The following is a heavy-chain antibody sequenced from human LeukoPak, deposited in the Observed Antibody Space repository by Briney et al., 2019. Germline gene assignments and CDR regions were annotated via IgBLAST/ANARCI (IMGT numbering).Heavy chain of an antibody. J-gene: IGHJ6*02. D-gene: IGHD3-3*01. CDR1: GYTFTNYG. CDR3: AREEWGPQGINYYYGMDV. V-gene: IGHV1-18*01. CDR2: ITAYNGNT. Sequence: ASVKVSCKASGYTFTNYGLTWVRQAPGQGLEWMGWITAYNGNTNYAQKFQGRVTMTTDTPTSTACMELRSLRSDDTAVYYCAREEWGPQGINYYYGMDVWGQGTTVTVSS.